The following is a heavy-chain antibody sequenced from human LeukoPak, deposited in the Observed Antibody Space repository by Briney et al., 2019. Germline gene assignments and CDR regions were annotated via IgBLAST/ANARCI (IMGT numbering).Heavy chain of an antibody. J-gene: IGHJ4*02. CDR3: ARRRDLYSGSYYPFDY. CDR1: GYSFSNYW. CDR2: IYPSDSDT. Sequence: GESLKISCKGSGYSFSNYWIGWVRQMPGKGLEGMGIIYPSDSDTRYSPSFQGQVTISADKSISTAYLQWSSLKASDTAMYYCARRRDLYSGSYYPFDYWGQGTLVTVSS. D-gene: IGHD1-26*01. V-gene: IGHV5-51*01.